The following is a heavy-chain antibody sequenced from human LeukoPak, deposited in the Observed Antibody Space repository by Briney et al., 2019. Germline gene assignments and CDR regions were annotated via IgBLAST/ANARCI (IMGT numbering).Heavy chain of an antibody. CDR3: ARDEWELVIDY. Sequence: GGSLRLSCAASGFTFSSYAMHWVRQAPGKGLEWVAVISYDGSNKYGDSVKGRFTISRDNAKNSLYLQMNSLRAEDTAVYYCARDEWELVIDYWGQGTLVTVSS. D-gene: IGHD1-26*01. CDR1: GFTFSSYA. CDR2: ISYDGSNK. V-gene: IGHV3-30*04. J-gene: IGHJ4*02.